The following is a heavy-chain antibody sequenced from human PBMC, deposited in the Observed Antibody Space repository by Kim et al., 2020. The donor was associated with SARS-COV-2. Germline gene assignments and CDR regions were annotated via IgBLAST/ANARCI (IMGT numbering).Heavy chain of an antibody. J-gene: IGHJ5*02. Sequence: KFQGRGTITADKSTSTAYMELSSLRSEDTAVYYCAREVGIAAAGTWWFDPWGQGTLVTVSS. V-gene: IGHV1-69*04. CDR3: AREVGIAAAGTWWFDP. D-gene: IGHD6-13*01.